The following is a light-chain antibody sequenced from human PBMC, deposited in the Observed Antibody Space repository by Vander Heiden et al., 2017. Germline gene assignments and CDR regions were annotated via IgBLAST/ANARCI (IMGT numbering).Light chain of an antibody. J-gene: IGLJ3*02. Sequence: QSVLTQPPSVSAAPGLKVTISCSGSSSNIGNNYVSWYQQFQGTTPKLLISDNNKRPSGIPDRFSGSKSGTSATLGITGLQTGDEADYYCSTWDTSLSAVVFGGGTKVNVL. CDR1: SSNIGNNY. V-gene: IGLV1-51*01. CDR2: DNN. CDR3: STWDTSLSAVV.